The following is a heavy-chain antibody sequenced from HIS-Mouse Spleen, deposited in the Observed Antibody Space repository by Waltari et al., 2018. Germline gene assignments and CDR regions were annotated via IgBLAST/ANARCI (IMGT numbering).Heavy chain of an antibody. CDR2: IFSNDEK. D-gene: IGHD6-13*01. V-gene: IGHV2-26*01. CDR1: GFSLSNARMG. J-gene: IGHJ2*01. CDR3: ARITPWTYSSSWYEGWYFDL. Sequence: QVTLKESGPVLVKPTETLTLTCTVSGFSLSNARMGVSWIRQPPGKALEWLAHIFSNDEKSYSTSLKGRLTISKDTSKSQVVLTMTNMDPVDTATYYCARITPWTYSSSWYEGWYFDLWGRGTLVTVSS.